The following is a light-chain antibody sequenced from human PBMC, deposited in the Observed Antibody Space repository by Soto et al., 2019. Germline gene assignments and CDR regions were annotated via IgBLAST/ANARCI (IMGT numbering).Light chain of an antibody. CDR3: AAWDDSLSAVV. CDR2: RND. Sequence: QSVLTQPPSASGTPGQRVTISCSGSSSNIGSNYVYWYQQLPGSAPKLLIYRNDQRPSGVPDRFSASKSGTAASLAISGLRSEDEADYHCAAWDDSLSAVVFGGGTQVTVL. CDR1: SSNIGSNY. V-gene: IGLV1-47*01. J-gene: IGLJ2*01.